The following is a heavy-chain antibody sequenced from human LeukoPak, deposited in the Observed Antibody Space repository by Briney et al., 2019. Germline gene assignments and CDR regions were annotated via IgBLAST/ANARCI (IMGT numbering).Heavy chain of an antibody. J-gene: IGHJ6*02. V-gene: IGHV4-31*03. CDR2: MYFSGRT. Sequence: SETLSLTCSVSGDSISSGDYYWSWIRQLPGKGLEWIGYMYFSGRTDFNPSLESRVTISADTSQNQFSLNLTSVTAADTAVYFCARAPFNYGYKKVLNHYGVDVWGQGTAVTVSS. D-gene: IGHD5-24*01. CDR1: GDSISSGDYY. CDR3: ARAPFNYGYKKVLNHYGVDV.